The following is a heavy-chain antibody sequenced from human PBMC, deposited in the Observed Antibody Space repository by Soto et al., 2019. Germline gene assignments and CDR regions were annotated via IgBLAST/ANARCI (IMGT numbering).Heavy chain of an antibody. J-gene: IGHJ4*02. CDR2: TSSSSSYI. CDR3: ARVPVSGWGVDY. V-gene: IGHV3-21*06. D-gene: IGHD3-16*01. CDR1: GFTLSSYR. Sequence: GGSLRLSCAASGFTLSSYRMNWVRQAPGKGLEWVSSTSSSSSYIYYADSVKGRFTISRDNAKNTLYLQMDSLRAEDTAVYYCARVPVSGWGVDYWGQGTLVTVSS.